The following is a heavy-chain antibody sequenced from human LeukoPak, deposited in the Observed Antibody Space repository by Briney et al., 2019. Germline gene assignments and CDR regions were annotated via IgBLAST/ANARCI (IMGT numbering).Heavy chain of an antibody. D-gene: IGHD3-22*01. V-gene: IGHV3-23*01. Sequence: GGSLRLSCAASGFTFSSYAMSWVRQAPGKGLEWVSAISGSGGSTYYADSVKGRFTISRDNSKNTLYLQMNSLRAEDTAVYYCAKDGPLYYYDSGDAFDIWGQGTMVTVSS. CDR1: GFTFSSYA. CDR3: AKDGPLYYYDSGDAFDI. J-gene: IGHJ3*02. CDR2: ISGSGGST.